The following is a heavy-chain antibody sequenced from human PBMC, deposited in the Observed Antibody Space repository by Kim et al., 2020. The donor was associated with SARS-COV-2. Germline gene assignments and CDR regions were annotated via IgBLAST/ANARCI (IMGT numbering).Heavy chain of an antibody. V-gene: IGHV4-30-2*01. Sequence: SETLSLTCVVSRQSTSGGGYTWNWIRQAPGQGLEWIGYIYDDGRSFYTPSLMSRVTMSIDMSQNQFSLSLYSVTAADTAVYYCARGFYGGIPDLWGQGTLVTVSS. D-gene: IGHD4-17*01. CDR2: IYDDGRS. CDR3: ARGFYGGIPDL. J-gene: IGHJ1*01. CDR1: RQSTSGGGYT.